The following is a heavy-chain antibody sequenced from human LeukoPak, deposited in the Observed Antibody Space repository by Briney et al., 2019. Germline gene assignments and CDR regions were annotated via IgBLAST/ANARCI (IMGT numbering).Heavy chain of an antibody. V-gene: IGHV3-30-3*01. D-gene: IGHD6-19*01. Sequence: GGSLRLSCAASGLTFSKYTMYWVRQAPGKGLEWVAVISYDGSNKYYADSVKGRFTISRDNSKNTLYLQMNSLRAEDTAVYYCARDRYSSGWRNYFDYWGQGTLVTVSS. CDR2: ISYDGSNK. CDR1: GLTFSKYT. J-gene: IGHJ4*02. CDR3: ARDRYSSGWRNYFDY.